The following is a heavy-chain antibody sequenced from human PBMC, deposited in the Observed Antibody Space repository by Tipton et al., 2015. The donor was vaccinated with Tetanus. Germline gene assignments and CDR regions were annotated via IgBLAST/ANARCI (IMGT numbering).Heavy chain of an antibody. CDR3: ARQAHASGWSSLED. Sequence: QLVQSGAEVKKPGESLKVSCKGSGYSFTSYWIGWVRQMPGKGLEWMGIIHPSDSDTRYSPSFQGQVTISADKSISTAYLQWSSLKAADTAMYYCARQAHASGWSSLEDWGQGTLVTVSS. J-gene: IGHJ4*02. D-gene: IGHD6-19*01. CDR2: IHPSDSDT. V-gene: IGHV5-51*01. CDR1: GYSFTSYW.